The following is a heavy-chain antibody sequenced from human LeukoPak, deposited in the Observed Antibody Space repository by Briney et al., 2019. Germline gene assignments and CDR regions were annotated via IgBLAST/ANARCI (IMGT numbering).Heavy chain of an antibody. CDR3: ARDDSSWYYFDY. CDR1: GFTFSSYS. J-gene: IGHJ4*02. D-gene: IGHD6-13*01. Sequence: GGSLRLSCAASGFTFSSYSMNWVRQAPGKGPEWVSSISSSSSYIYYADSVKGRFTISRDNAKNSLYLQMNSLRAEDTAVYYCARDDSSWYYFDYWGQGTLVTVSS. CDR2: ISSSSSYI. V-gene: IGHV3-21*01.